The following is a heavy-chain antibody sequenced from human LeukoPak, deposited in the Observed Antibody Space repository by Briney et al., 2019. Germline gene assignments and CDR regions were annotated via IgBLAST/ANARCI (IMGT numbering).Heavy chain of an antibody. D-gene: IGHD5-12*01. CDR3: ARHGVGMVASYWYFDL. V-gene: IGHV4-59*08. CDR2: IYYSGST. J-gene: IGHJ2*01. Sequence: SETLSLTCTVSGGSISSYYWSWIRQPPGQGLEWIGYIYYSGSTNYNPSLKSRVTISVDTSKNQFSLKLSSVTAADTAVYYCARHGVGMVASYWYFDLWGRGTLVTVSS. CDR1: GGSISSYY.